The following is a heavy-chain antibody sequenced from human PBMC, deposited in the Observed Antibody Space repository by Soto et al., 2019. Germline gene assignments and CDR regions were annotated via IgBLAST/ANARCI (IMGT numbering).Heavy chain of an antibody. CDR3: ARPHIKSAWNDGFDI. J-gene: IGHJ3*02. V-gene: IGHV3-30-3*01. D-gene: IGHD1-1*01. CDR2: ISYDGGTT. CDR1: GFTFDDYS. Sequence: QVQLVESGGGVVQPGRSLRLSCAASGFTFDDYSMHWVRQAPGKGLEWVALISYDGGTTYYADSVKGRFTISRDNSKNTLFLQMNSLRSEDTAVSYCARPHIKSAWNDGFDIWGQGTMVTVSS.